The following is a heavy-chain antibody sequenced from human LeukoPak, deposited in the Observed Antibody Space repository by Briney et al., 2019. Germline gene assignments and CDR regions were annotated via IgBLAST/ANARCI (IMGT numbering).Heavy chain of an antibody. Sequence: PSETLSLTCTISGDSTNTYFWSWIRQPPGKSLEWIGYIYYTGTTDYHPSIKSRVTISVDTSKNQFSLKLSSVTAADTAVYYCARVGGYSYGYHNYGMDVWGQGTTVTVSS. V-gene: IGHV4-59*01. J-gene: IGHJ6*02. CDR1: GDSTNTYF. CDR2: IYYTGTT. D-gene: IGHD5-18*01. CDR3: ARVGGYSYGYHNYGMDV.